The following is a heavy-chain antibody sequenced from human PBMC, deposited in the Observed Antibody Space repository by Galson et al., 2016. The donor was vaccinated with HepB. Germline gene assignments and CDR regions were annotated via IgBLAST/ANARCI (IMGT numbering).Heavy chain of an antibody. CDR1: GGSVDSRSHS. Sequence: SETLSLTCTVSGGSVDSRSHSWNWIRQSPGKGLEWIGHSSSTGSTNYTPSLKSRVTISVDTSKDQFSLRLSSVTAADTAIYYCARSAVVGPILFNYWGQGILVIVSS. J-gene: IGHJ4*02. V-gene: IGHV4-61*01. D-gene: IGHD2-15*01. CDR2: SSSTGST. CDR3: ARSAVVGPILFNY.